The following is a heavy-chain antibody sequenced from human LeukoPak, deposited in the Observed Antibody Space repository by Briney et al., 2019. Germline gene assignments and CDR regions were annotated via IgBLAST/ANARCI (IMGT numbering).Heavy chain of an antibody. CDR2: IYYSGST. D-gene: IGHD4-17*01. Sequence: PSETLSLTCTVSGGSITSYFWSWIRQPPGKGLEWIGYIYYSGSTNYNPSLKSRVTISVDTSKNQFSLKLSSVTAADTAVYYCARENGDSSGAFDIWGQGTMVTVSS. CDR3: ARENGDSSGAFDI. CDR1: GGSITSYF. V-gene: IGHV4-59*01. J-gene: IGHJ3*02.